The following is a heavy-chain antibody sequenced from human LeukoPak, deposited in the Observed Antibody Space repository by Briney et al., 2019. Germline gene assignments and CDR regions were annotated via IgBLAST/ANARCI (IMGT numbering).Heavy chain of an antibody. CDR2: ISGGGGST. CDR3: VRHDWFDP. J-gene: IGHJ5*02. Sequence: AGGSLRLSCAASGFTFTSYSMNWVRQAPGKGLEWVSTISGGGGSTYYADSVKGRFTISRDNSKNTLYLQVNSLRAEDTAIYYCVRHDWFDPWGQGTLVTVSS. V-gene: IGHV3-23*01. CDR1: GFTFTSYS.